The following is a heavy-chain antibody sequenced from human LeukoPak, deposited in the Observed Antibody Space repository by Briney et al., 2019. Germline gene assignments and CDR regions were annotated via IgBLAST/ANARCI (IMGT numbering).Heavy chain of an antibody. J-gene: IGHJ4*02. CDR3: ARALAGAGRVSLPIFFDY. Sequence: GGSLRLSCAASGFTFDTSWMYWVRQAPGKGLVWVTRIDSDGTLTSYVDSVKGRFTISRDNSKNTLYLQMNSLRAEDTAVYYCARALAGAGRVSLPIFFDYWAQEPWVTVSS. CDR1: GFTFDTSW. D-gene: IGHD6-19*01. CDR2: IDSDGTLT. V-gene: IGHV3-74*01.